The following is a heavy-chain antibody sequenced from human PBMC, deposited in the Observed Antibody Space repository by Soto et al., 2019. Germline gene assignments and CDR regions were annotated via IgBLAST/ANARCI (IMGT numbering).Heavy chain of an antibody. CDR2: ISSSGSTI. V-gene: IGHV3-11*01. CDR3: AREPKYYDFWSAQGGAFDI. Sequence: ESGGGLVKPGGSLRLSCAASGFTFSDYYMSWIRQAPGKGLEWVSYISSSGSTIYYADSVKGRFTISRDNAKNSLYLQMNSLRAEDTAVYYCAREPKYYDFWSAQGGAFDIWGQGTMVTVSS. J-gene: IGHJ3*02. D-gene: IGHD3-3*01. CDR1: GFTFSDYY.